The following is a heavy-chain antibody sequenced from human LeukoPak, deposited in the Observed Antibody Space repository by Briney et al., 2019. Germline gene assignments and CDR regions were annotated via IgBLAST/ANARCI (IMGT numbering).Heavy chain of an antibody. CDR1: GFTFSSYA. J-gene: IGHJ4*02. D-gene: IGHD1-26*01. V-gene: IGHV4-34*01. Sequence: PGGSLRLSCAASGFTFSSYAMSWIRQPPGKGLEWIGEINHSGSTNYNPSLKSRVTISVDTSKNQFSLKLSSVTAADTAVYYCARRRRVGCFDYWGQGTLVTVSS. CDR2: INHSGST. CDR3: ARRRRVGCFDY.